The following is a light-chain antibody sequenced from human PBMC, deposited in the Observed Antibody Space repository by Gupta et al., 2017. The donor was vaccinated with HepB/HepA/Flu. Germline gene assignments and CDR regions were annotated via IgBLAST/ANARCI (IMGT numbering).Light chain of an antibody. CDR3: QNWGTGIQGV. V-gene: IGLV4-69*01. CDR1: SGHSSYA. CDR2: LNGDGSH. J-gene: IGLJ3*02. Sequence: QLVLTQSPSASASLGASVKLTCTLSSGHSSYAIACHQQQPEKGPRYLMKLNGDGSHSKGDGTPDRVSGSSSGADRYLTISSLQAEDEADYDCQNWGTGIQGVFGGGTKLTVL.